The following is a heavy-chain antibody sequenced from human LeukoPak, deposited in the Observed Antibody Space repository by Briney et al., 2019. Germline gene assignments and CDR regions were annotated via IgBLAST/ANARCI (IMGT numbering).Heavy chain of an antibody. V-gene: IGHV2-70*11. Sequence: ESGPTLVNPTQTLTLTCTFSGFSLSTSGMCVSWIRQPPGKALEWLARIDWDDDKYYSTSLKTRLTISKDTSKNQVVLTMTNMDPVDTATYYCARIRRSSGWYDFDYWGQGTLVTVSS. CDR1: GFSLSTSGMC. D-gene: IGHD6-19*01. J-gene: IGHJ4*02. CDR2: IDWDDDK. CDR3: ARIRRSSGWYDFDY.